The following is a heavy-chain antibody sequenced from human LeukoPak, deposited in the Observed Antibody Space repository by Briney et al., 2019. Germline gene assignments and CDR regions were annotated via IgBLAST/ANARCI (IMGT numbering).Heavy chain of an antibody. D-gene: IGHD5-12*01. CDR3: ARDPRGYSGYDWYEDYFDY. J-gene: IGHJ4*02. Sequence: GASVKVSCKASGYTFTSYGISWVRQAPGQGLEWMGWISTYNGNTNYAQKLHGRVTMTTDTSTSTAYMELSSLRSEDTAVYYCARDPRGYSGYDWYEDYFDYWAREPWSPSPQ. V-gene: IGHV1-18*01. CDR2: ISTYNGNT. CDR1: GYTFTSYG.